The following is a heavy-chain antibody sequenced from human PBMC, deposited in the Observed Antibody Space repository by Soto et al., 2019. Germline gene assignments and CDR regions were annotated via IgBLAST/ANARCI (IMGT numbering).Heavy chain of an antibody. Sequence: QVQLVQSGAEVKKPGASVKVSCKASGYTFTSYGISWVRKAPGQGLEWMGWISAYNGNTNYAQKLQGRVTMTTDTSTSTGYMELRSLRYDDTAVYYCARDLSPYGSVRGGYFDLWGRGILVTVSS. D-gene: IGHD3-10*01. CDR1: GYTFTSYG. J-gene: IGHJ2*01. V-gene: IGHV1-18*01. CDR2: ISAYNGNT. CDR3: ARDLSPYGSVRGGYFDL.